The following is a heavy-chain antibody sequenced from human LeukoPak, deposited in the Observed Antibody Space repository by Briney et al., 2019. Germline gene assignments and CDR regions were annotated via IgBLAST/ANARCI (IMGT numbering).Heavy chain of an antibody. Sequence: GASVKVSCKASGYTFTGYYMHWVRQAPGQGLEWMGWINPNSGGTNYAQKFQGRVTMTRDTSISTAYMELSRLRSDGTAVYYCARAPGDMATPDYWGQGTLVTVSS. CDR1: GYTFTGYY. CDR2: INPNSGGT. CDR3: ARAPGDMATPDY. V-gene: IGHV1-2*02. D-gene: IGHD5-24*01. J-gene: IGHJ4*02.